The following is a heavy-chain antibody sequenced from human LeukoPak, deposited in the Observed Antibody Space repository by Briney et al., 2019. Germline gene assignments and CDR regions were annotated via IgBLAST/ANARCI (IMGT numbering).Heavy chain of an antibody. V-gene: IGHV3-23*01. J-gene: IGHJ4*02. CDR3: AKLAVTTFHYFDY. CDR2: ISGSDYST. D-gene: IGHD4-17*01. CDR1: GFTFSSYA. Sequence: PGGSLRLSCAASGFTFSSYAMSWVRQAPGKGLEWVSAISGSDYSTYYADSVKGRFTISRDTSKSTLYLQMNSLRAEDTAVYYCAKLAVTTFHYFDYWGQGTLVTVSS.